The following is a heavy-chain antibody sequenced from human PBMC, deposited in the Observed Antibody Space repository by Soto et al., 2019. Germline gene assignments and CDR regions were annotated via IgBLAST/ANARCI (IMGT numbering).Heavy chain of an antibody. Sequence: QVQLVQSGAEVKKPGASVKVSCKASGYTFTSYGISWVRQAPGQGLEWMGWISAYNGNTNYAQKLQGRATMHPDTSTSTAYMELRSLRSDDTAVYYCARDPYCSGGSCYRDVSYYYYYGMDVWGQGTTVTVSS. V-gene: IGHV1-18*01. CDR1: GYTFTSYG. CDR2: ISAYNGNT. D-gene: IGHD2-15*01. CDR3: ARDPYCSGGSCYRDVSYYYYYGMDV. J-gene: IGHJ6*02.